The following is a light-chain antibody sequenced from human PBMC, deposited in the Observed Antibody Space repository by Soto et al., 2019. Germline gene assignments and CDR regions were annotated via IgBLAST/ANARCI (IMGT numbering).Light chain of an antibody. Sequence: IQLTQSPSSLSASVGDRVTISCRASQGIANFLDWYQQKPGKAPKLLIYAASTLQSGVPSRFSGSGSRTDFTLTISSLQPEDFATYCCQQLNSFPIPCGPGTKVDIK. CDR2: AAS. V-gene: IGKV1-9*01. CDR1: QGIANF. J-gene: IGKJ3*01. CDR3: QQLNSFPIP.